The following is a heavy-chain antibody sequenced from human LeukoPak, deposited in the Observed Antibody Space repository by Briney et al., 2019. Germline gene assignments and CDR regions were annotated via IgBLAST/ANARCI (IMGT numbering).Heavy chain of an antibody. CDR2: ISSSSTYI. V-gene: IGHV3-21*01. D-gene: IGHD6-19*01. J-gene: IGHJ4*02. Sequence: GESLRLSCAASGFTFSTYSMNWVRQAPGKGLEWVSSISSSSTYIDYADSVKGRFTISRDNAKNPLYLQMNSLRADDTAVYYCAKVPYPGIAVAGVDHWGQGTLVTVSS. CDR3: AKVPYPGIAVAGVDH. CDR1: GFTFSTYS.